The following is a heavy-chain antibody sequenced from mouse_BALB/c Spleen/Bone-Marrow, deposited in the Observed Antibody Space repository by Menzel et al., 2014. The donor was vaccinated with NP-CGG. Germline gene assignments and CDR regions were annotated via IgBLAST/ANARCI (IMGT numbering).Heavy chain of an antibody. CDR3: ARSRAMDY. Sequence: EVQLQHSGPDLVKPGASVKMSCKASGYTFTDYYMKWVKQSHGKRLEWIGDINPNNGNTFYNQKFKGKASLTVDKSSTTAYMQLNSLTSEDSAVYYCARSRAMDYWGQGTSVTVSS. CDR1: GYTFTDYY. V-gene: IGHV1-26*01. CDR2: INPNNGNT. J-gene: IGHJ4*01.